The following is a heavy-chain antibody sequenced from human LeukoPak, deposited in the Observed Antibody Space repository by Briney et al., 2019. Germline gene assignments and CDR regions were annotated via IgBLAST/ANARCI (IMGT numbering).Heavy chain of an antibody. CDR2: FDPEDGET. D-gene: IGHD3-10*01. CDR3: ATPSPSGSWYFQH. Sequence: ASVKVSCKASGYTFTSYYMHWVRQAPGKGLEWRGGFDPEDGETIYAQKFQGRVTMTEDTSTDTAYMELSSLRSDDTAVYYCATPSPSGSWYFQHWGQGTLVTVSS. CDR1: GYTFTSYY. J-gene: IGHJ1*01. V-gene: IGHV1-24*01.